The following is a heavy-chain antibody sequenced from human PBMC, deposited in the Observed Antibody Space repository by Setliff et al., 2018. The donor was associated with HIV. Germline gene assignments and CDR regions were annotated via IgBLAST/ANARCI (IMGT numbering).Heavy chain of an antibody. CDR1: GGSITSGNYY. D-gene: IGHD5-12*01. Sequence: SETLSLTCTVSGGSITSGNYYWSWIRQSAGKGLEWIGHIYTNGNTHYNSSLKSRVTISVDTSKNQFSLKLNSVTAADTAVYYCARGITYSAYESVGYYFDYWGHGTLVTVSS. J-gene: IGHJ4*01. CDR2: IYTNGNT. CDR3: ARGITYSAYESVGYYFDY. V-gene: IGHV4-61*09.